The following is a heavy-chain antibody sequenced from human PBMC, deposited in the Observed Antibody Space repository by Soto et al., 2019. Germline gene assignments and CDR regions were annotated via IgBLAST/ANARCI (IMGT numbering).Heavy chain of an antibody. Sequence: PGGSLRLSCAASGFIFSSYAMSWVRQAPGKGLEWVSGISGGGHSTYYADSVKGRFTISRDNSKSTLYLQMSSLRAEDTAVYYCAKSLWQYDGRDLDYWGQGTLVTVSS. J-gene: IGHJ4*02. CDR1: GFIFSSYA. D-gene: IGHD3-16*01. CDR2: ISGGGHST. CDR3: AKSLWQYDGRDLDY. V-gene: IGHV3-23*01.